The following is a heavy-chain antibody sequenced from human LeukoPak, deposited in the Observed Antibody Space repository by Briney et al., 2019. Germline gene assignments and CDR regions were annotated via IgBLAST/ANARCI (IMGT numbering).Heavy chain of an antibody. Sequence: ASVKVSCKASGYTFYTYGISWVRQAPGHGLEWMGWISTSNGDTKYAQKLQGRVTMTTDTSTSTAYMELRNLRSDDTAVYYCASSFDYDILTGYSTGSDYWGQGTLVTVSS. D-gene: IGHD3-9*01. CDR2: ISTSNGDT. CDR3: ASSFDYDILTGYSTGSDY. V-gene: IGHV1-18*01. CDR1: GYTFYTYG. J-gene: IGHJ4*02.